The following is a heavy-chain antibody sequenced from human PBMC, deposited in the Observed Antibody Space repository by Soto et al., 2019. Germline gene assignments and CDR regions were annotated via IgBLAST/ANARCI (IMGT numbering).Heavy chain of an antibody. CDR2: IYSGGST. CDR1: GFTVSSNY. V-gene: IGHV3-66*01. CDR3: ARAHCSGGSCYY. Sequence: GGSLRLSCAASGFTVSSNYMSWVRQAPGKGLEWVSVIYSGGSTYYADSVKGRFTISRDNFKNTLYLQMNSLRAEDTAVYYCARAHCSGGSCYYWGQGTLVTVSS. D-gene: IGHD2-15*01. J-gene: IGHJ4*02.